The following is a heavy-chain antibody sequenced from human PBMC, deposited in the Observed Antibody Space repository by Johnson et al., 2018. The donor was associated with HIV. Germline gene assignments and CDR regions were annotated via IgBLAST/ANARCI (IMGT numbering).Heavy chain of an antibody. J-gene: IGHJ3*01. V-gene: IGHV3-30*14. CDR1: GFTFSSYA. CDR2: ISYDGSNK. D-gene: IGHD6-19*01. Sequence: QVQLVESGGDLVQPGRSLRLSCAASGFTFSSYAMHWVRQAPGKGLEWVAVISYDGSNKYYADSVKGRFTISRDNSKKTLHRQMSSLRGDDTAIYYCAKVIALAGRPDAFDVWGRGTVVTVSS. CDR3: AKVIALAGRPDAFDV.